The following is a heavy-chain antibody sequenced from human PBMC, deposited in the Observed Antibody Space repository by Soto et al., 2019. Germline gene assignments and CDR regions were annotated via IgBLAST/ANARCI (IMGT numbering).Heavy chain of an antibody. Sequence: GGSLRLSCAASGFTFSSYSMNWVRQAPGKGLEWVSYISSSSSTIYYADSVKGRFTISRDNAKNSLYLQMNSLRDEDTAVYYCAREMATIPGWGHRGYYYYYGMDVWGQGTTVTVSS. D-gene: IGHD5-12*01. J-gene: IGHJ6*02. V-gene: IGHV3-48*02. CDR3: AREMATIPGWGHRGYYYYYGMDV. CDR1: GFTFSSYS. CDR2: ISSSSSTI.